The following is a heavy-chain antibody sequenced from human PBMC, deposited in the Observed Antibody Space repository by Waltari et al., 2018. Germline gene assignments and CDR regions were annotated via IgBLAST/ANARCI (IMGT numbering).Heavy chain of an antibody. Sequence: QLQLQESGPGLVKPSETLSLTCTVSGGSISSSSYYWGWIRQPPGKGLEWIGSIYYSGSTYYNPSLKRRVTISVDTSKNQFSLKLSSVTAADTAVYYCARHGDRTDKNFDYWGQGTLVTVSS. CDR2: IYYSGST. J-gene: IGHJ4*02. CDR1: GGSISSSSYY. CDR3: ARHGDRTDKNFDY. D-gene: IGHD7-27*01. V-gene: IGHV4-39*01.